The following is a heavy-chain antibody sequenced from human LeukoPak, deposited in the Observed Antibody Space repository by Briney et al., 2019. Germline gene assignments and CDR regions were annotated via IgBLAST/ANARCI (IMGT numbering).Heavy chain of an antibody. CDR2: INPNSGGT. D-gene: IGHD3-3*01. CDR3: ARVRDFWSNYYFFDY. Sequence: ASVKVSCKASGYTFTGYYMHWVRQAPGQGLEWMGWINPNSGGTTYAQKFQDRVTVTRDTSISTAYMELSRLRSDDTAVYYCARVRDFWSNYYFFDYWGQGTLVTVSS. CDR1: GYTFTGYY. J-gene: IGHJ4*02. V-gene: IGHV1-2*02.